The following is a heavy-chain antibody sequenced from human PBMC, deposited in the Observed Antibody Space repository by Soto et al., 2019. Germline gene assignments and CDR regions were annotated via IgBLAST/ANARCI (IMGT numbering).Heavy chain of an antibody. J-gene: IGHJ6*02. CDR1: GFTFSNAW. Sequence: GGSLRLSCAASGFTFSNAWMNWVRQAPGKGLEWVGRIKSKTDGGTTDYAAPVKGRFTISRDDSKNTLYLQMNSLKTEDTAVYYCTTDIDDFWSGYFPLDVWGQGTTVTVSS. CDR3: TTDIDDFWSGYFPLDV. V-gene: IGHV3-15*07. D-gene: IGHD3-3*01. CDR2: IKSKTDGGTT.